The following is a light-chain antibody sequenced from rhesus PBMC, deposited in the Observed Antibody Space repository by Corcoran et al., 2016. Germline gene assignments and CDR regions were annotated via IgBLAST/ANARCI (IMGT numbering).Light chain of an antibody. CDR1: QGISRW. CDR2: KAS. V-gene: IGKV1-22*01. J-gene: IGKJ1*01. CDR3: QQYSSRPWT. Sequence: DIQMTQSPSSLSASAGDTVTITFRASQGISRWLAWYKQKPGKAPNLLIYKASSLKSGVPSRFSGSGSGTDFTLAVSSLQSEDFATYYCQQYSSRPWTFGRGTKVEVK.